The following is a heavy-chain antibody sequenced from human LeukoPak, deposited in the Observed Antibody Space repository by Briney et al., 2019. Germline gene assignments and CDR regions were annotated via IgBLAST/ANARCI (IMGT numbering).Heavy chain of an antibody. Sequence: GGSLRLSCAASGFTFSNAWMTWVRQAPGKGLEWVGRIKSKTDGGTADYAAPVKGRFTISRDDSKNTVYLQMNSLKTEGTAVYYCTTWAYGLVGTTTWGQGTLVTVSS. CDR1: GFTFSNAW. CDR2: IKSKTDGGTA. V-gene: IGHV3-15*01. J-gene: IGHJ5*02. CDR3: TTWAYGLVGTTT. D-gene: IGHD1-7*01.